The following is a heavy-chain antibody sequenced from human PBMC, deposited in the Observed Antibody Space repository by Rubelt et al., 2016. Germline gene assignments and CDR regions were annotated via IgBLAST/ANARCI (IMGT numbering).Heavy chain of an antibody. J-gene: IGHJ1*01. D-gene: IGHD6-13*01. CDR2: IYYSGRT. V-gene: IGHV4-31*03. CDR3: ARALIAAAHAEYFQH. Sequence: QVQLQESGPGPVKPSETLSLTRTVSGGSISSGGYYWSWIRQHPGKGLEWIGYIYYSGRTYYNPSRRGRVTISVDTSKNQFSLKLSSVTAADTAMYYCARALIAAAHAEYFQHWGQGTLVTVSS. CDR1: GGSISSGGYY.